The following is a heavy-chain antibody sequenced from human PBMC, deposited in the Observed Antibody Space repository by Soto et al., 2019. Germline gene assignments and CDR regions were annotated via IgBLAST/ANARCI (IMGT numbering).Heavy chain of an antibody. J-gene: IGHJ4*02. V-gene: IGHV3-33*01. D-gene: IGHD3-10*01. Sequence: GGSLRLSCAASGFTFSSYGMHWVRQAPGKGLEWVAVIWYDGSNKYYADSVKGRLTISRDNSKNTLYLQMNSLRAEDTAVYYCARPLAGTTFDYWGQGTLVTVSS. CDR1: GFTFSSYG. CDR2: IWYDGSNK. CDR3: ARPLAGTTFDY.